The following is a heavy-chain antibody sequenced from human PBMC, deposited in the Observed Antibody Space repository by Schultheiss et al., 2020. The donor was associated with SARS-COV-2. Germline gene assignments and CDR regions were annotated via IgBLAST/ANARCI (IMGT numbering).Heavy chain of an antibody. D-gene: IGHD3-10*01. J-gene: IGHJ6*02. CDR1: GFTFSSYA. CDR2: ISSSGSTI. Sequence: GGSLRLSCAASGFTFSSYAMSWVRQAPGKGLEWVSYISSSGSTIYYADSVKGRFTISRDNAKNSLYLQMNSLRAEDTAVYYCARNEVRGVTSLYYGMDVWGQGTTVTVSS. CDR3: ARNEVRGVTSLYYGMDV. V-gene: IGHV3-48*03.